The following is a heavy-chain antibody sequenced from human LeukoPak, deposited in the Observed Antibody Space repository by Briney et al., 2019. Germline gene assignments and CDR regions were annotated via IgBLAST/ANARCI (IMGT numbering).Heavy chain of an antibody. D-gene: IGHD5-18*01. J-gene: IGHJ4*02. Sequence: GESLKISCKGSGYSFFSYWIGWVRQMPGKGLEWMGIIYPGDSDTRYSPSFQGQVTISADKSIRNAYLQWSSLKASDTAMYYCARGSSGYSYGFDYWGQGTLVTVSS. CDR2: IYPGDSDT. CDR1: GYSFFSYW. V-gene: IGHV5-51*01. CDR3: ARGSSGYSYGFDY.